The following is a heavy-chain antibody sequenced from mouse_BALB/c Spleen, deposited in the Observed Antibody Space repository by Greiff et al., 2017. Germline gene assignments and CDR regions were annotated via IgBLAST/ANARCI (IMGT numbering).Heavy chain of an antibody. J-gene: IGHJ4*01. Sequence: VQLQQSGTVLARPGASVKMSCKASGYTFTSYWMHWVKQRPGQGLEWIGAIYPGNSDTSYNQKFKGKAKLTAVTSTSTAYMELSSLTNEDSAVYYCTRVEAYYRYDGDYYAMDYWGQGTAGTVSS. CDR2: IYPGNSDT. V-gene: IGHV1-5*01. CDR1: GYTFTSYW. D-gene: IGHD2-14*01. CDR3: TRVEAYYRYDGDYYAMDY.